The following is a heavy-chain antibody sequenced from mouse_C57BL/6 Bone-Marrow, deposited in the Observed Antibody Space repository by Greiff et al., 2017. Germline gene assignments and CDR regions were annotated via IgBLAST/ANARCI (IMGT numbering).Heavy chain of an antibody. J-gene: IGHJ4*01. CDR3: ARSRRLRRGGAMDY. D-gene: IGHD2-4*01. CDR2: IAPNSGGT. Sequence: VQLQQSGAELVKPGASVKLSCKASGYTFTSYWMHWVKQRPGRGLEWIGRIAPNSGGTKYNEKFKSKATLTVDKPSSTAYMQLSSLTSDDSAVSYCARSRRLRRGGAMDYWGQGTSVTVSS. CDR1: GYTFTSYW. V-gene: IGHV1-72*01.